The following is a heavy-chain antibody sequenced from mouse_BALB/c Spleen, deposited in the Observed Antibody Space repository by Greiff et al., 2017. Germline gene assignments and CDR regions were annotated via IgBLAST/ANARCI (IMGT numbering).Heavy chain of an antibody. Sequence: QVQLQQSGAELVKPGASVKLSCKASGYTFTSYYMYWVKQRPGQGLEWIGEINPSNGGTNFNEKFKSKATLTVDKSSSTAYRQLSSLTSEDSAVYYSTIKRNYGYAIDYWGQGTSVTVSS. CDR3: TIKRNYGYAIDY. CDR2: INPSNGGT. CDR1: GYTFTSYY. V-gene: IGHV1S16*01. J-gene: IGHJ4*01. D-gene: IGHD1-1*01.